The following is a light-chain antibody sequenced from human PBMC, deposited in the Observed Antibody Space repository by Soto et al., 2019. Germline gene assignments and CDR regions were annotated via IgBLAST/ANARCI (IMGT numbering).Light chain of an antibody. CDR3: QQYGGSPRT. Sequence: DIVLSHSPGTLSLPPGERATLSCRASQSVNSIYLAWYQQKPGQAPRLLIYGASSRATGIPDRFSGSGSGTDFTLTISRLEPEDFTLYYCQQYGGSPRTFAQRTKVDIK. V-gene: IGKV3-20*01. CDR1: QSVNSIY. J-gene: IGKJ1*01. CDR2: GAS.